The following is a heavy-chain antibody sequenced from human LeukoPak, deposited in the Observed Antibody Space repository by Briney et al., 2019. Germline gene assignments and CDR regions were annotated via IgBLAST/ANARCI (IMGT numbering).Heavy chain of an antibody. V-gene: IGHV3-30*18. CDR1: GFTFSSYG. D-gene: IGHD1-1*01. Sequence: GGSLRLSCAASGFTFSSYGMHWVRQAPGKGLEWVAVISYDGSNKYYADSVKGRFTISRDNSKNTLYLQMNSLRAEDTAVYYCAKPTTLVEGAFDIWGQGTMVTVSS. CDR3: AKPTTLVEGAFDI. J-gene: IGHJ3*02. CDR2: ISYDGSNK.